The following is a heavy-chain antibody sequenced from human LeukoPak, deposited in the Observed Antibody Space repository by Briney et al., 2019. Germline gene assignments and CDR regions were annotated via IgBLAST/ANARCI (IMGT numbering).Heavy chain of an antibody. Sequence: GGSLRLSCAASGFTFSSYGMSWVRQAPGKGLEWVSAISGSGGSTYYADSVKGRFTISRDNSKNTLYLQMNTLRAEDTAVYYCARGSTISYCSGGSCYPDYWGQGTLVTVSS. D-gene: IGHD2-15*01. J-gene: IGHJ4*02. CDR1: GFTFSSYG. V-gene: IGHV3-23*01. CDR3: ARGSTISYCSGGSCYPDY. CDR2: ISGSGGST.